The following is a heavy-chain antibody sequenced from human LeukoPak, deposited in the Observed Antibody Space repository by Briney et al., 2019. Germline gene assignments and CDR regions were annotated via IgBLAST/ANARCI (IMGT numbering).Heavy chain of an antibody. CDR2: ISYDGSNK. J-gene: IGHJ4*02. Sequence: WGSLRLSCAASGFTFSSYAMHWVRQAPGKGLEWVAVISYDGSNKYYADSVKGRFTISRDNSKNTLYLQMNSLRAEDTAVYYCARDLARGSFDYWGQGTLVTVSS. V-gene: IGHV3-30*04. CDR1: GFTFSSYA. CDR3: ARDLARGSFDY. D-gene: IGHD3-16*01.